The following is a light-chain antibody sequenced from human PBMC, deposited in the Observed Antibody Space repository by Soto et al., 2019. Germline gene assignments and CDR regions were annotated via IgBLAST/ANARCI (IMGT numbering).Light chain of an antibody. Sequence: VLTQSPATLSLSPGESATLSCRASQSVSSHLAWYQQKPGQAPRLLIYGASTRATGSPARFSGSGSSTDFTLTISSLEPEDFAVYFCQQRSNWPLTFGGGTNVEIK. V-gene: IGKV3-11*01. J-gene: IGKJ4*01. CDR1: QSVSSH. CDR2: GAS. CDR3: QQRSNWPLT.